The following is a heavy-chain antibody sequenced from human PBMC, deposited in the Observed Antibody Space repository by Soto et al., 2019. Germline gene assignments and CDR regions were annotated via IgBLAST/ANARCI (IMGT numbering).Heavy chain of an antibody. CDR3: AHKGPEDWPLDY. Sequence: QITLKESGPTLVRPTQTLTLTCAFSGFSLSTSGVSVGWIRQPPGKALERLAVIYWDASKHYSPSLRSRLTITKDTSKNQVVLTMTNMDPMDTGTYYCAHKGPEDWPLDYWGQGTLVTVSS. J-gene: IGHJ4*02. V-gene: IGHV2-5*02. CDR2: IYWDASK. D-gene: IGHD3-9*01. CDR1: GFSLSTSGVS.